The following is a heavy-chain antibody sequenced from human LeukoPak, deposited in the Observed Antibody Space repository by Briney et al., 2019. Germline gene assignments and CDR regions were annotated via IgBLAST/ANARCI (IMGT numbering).Heavy chain of an antibody. CDR3: ARRKNTAIAMVRGVRGGLNWFDP. J-gene: IGHJ5*02. Sequence: KPSETLSLTCAVYGGSFSGYYWSWIRQPPGKGLEWIGEINHSGSTNYNPSLKSRVTISVDTSKNQFSLKLSSVTAADTAVYYCARRKNTAIAMVRGVRGGLNWFDPWGQGTLVTVSS. V-gene: IGHV4-34*01. D-gene: IGHD3-10*01. CDR1: GGSFSGYY. CDR2: INHSGST.